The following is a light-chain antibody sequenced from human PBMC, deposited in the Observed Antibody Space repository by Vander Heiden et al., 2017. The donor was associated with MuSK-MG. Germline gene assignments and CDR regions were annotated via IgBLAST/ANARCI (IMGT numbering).Light chain of an antibody. CDR2: RAS. CDR1: QSVLYSSKNKTY. Sequence: DIVMTQSPDSLAVSPGERATINCKSSQSVLYSSKNKTYLAWYQQKPGQPPKLLIYRASTRESGVPDRFSGSGSGTDFTLTISSLQAEDVAVYYCQQYYSSPLTFGGGTKVEIK. J-gene: IGKJ4*01. CDR3: QQYYSSPLT. V-gene: IGKV4-1*01.